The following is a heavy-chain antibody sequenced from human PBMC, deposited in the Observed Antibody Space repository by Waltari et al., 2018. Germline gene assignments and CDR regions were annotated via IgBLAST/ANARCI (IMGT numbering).Heavy chain of an antibody. CDR3: AREGDRVIAVAGTGHFDY. CDR1: GGSISSSNW. CDR2: IYHSGRT. D-gene: IGHD6-19*01. Sequence: QVQLQESGPGLVKPSGTLSLTCAVSGGSISSSNWWSWVRQPPGKGLEWIGEIYHSGRTNYNPSLKSRVTISVDKSKNQFSLKLSSVTAADTAVYYCAREGDRVIAVAGTGHFDYWGQGTLVTVSS. V-gene: IGHV4-4*02. J-gene: IGHJ4*02.